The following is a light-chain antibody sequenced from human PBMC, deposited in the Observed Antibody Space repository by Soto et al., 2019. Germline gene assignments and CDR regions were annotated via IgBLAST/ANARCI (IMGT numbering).Light chain of an antibody. CDR3: QQYNAYSPT. V-gene: IGKV1-5*01. Sequence: DIPMTQSPSTLSASVGDRVTINCRASQSINSCLAWYQQKPGNAPKLLIYDASSLKSGVASRFSGSGSGTEFTLTISSLQPDDFATYYCQQYNAYSPTFGQGTQVEIK. J-gene: IGKJ1*01. CDR2: DAS. CDR1: QSINSC.